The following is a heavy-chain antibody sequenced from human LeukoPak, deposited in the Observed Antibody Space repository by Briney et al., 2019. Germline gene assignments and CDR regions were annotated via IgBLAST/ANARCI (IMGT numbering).Heavy chain of an antibody. CDR1: GGSISSYY. V-gene: IGHV4-59*01. D-gene: IGHD4-17*01. J-gene: IGHJ4*02. Sequence: SETLSLTCTVSGGSISSYYWSWIRQPPGKGLEWIGYIYYSGSTNYNPSLKSRVTISVDTSKNQFSLKLSSVTAADTAVYYCARVDGDYGGSFDYWGQGTLVTVSS. CDR3: ARVDGDYGGSFDY. CDR2: IYYSGST.